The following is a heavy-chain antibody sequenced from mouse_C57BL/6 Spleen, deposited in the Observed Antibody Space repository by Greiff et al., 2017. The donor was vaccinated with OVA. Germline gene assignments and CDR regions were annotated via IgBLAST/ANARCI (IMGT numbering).Heavy chain of an antibody. J-gene: IGHJ2*01. CDR3: ARAQADY. D-gene: IGHD3-1*01. CDR2: IDPSDSYT. CDR1: GYTFTSYW. Sequence: QVQLQQPGAELVRPGTSVKLSCKASGYTFTSYWMHWVKQRPGQGLEWIGVIDPSDSYTNYNQKFKGKATLTVDTSSSTAYMQLSSLTSEDSAVYYCARAQADYWGQGTTLTVSS. V-gene: IGHV1-59*01.